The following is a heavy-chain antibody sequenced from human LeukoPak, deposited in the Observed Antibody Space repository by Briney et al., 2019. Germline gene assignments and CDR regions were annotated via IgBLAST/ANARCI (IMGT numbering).Heavy chain of an antibody. CDR3: ARGQRGGLRSYAFDI. D-gene: IGHD4-17*01. J-gene: IGHJ3*02. CDR1: GFTFSSYA. V-gene: IGHV3-64*01. Sequence: GGSLRLSCAASGFTFSSYAMHWVRQAPGKGLEYVSAISSNGGSTYYANSVKGRFTISRDNSKNTLYLQMGSLRAEDMAVYYCARGQRGGLRSYAFDIWGQGTMVTVSS. CDR2: ISSNGGST.